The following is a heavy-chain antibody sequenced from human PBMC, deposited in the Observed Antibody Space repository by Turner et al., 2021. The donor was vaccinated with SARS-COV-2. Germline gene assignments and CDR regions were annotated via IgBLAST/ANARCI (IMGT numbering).Heavy chain of an antibody. D-gene: IGHD5-12*01. CDR2: ISGSGGIT. J-gene: IGHJ4*02. CDR1: GFTFSSYA. Sequence: EVQLLESGGGLVQPGVSLSLSCAASGFTFSSYAMSWVRQAQGKGLEWVSAISGSGGITYYADSVKGRFTISRDNSKNTLYLQMNSLRAEDTAVYYCAKGHSGYDLFFDYWGQGTLVTVSS. CDR3: AKGHSGYDLFFDY. V-gene: IGHV3-23*01.